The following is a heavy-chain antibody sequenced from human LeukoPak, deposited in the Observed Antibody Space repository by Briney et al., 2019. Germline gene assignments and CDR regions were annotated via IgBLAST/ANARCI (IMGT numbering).Heavy chain of an antibody. Sequence: SQTLSLTCTVSGGSISSGGYYWSWLRQHPGKGLEWIGYIYYSGSTYYNPSLKSRVTISVDTSKNQFSLKLSSVTAADTAVYYCARDSGVVPAANGFDPWGQGTLVTVSS. CDR3: ARDSGVVPAANGFDP. D-gene: IGHD2-2*01. V-gene: IGHV4-31*03. J-gene: IGHJ5*02. CDR2: IYYSGST. CDR1: GGSISSGGYY.